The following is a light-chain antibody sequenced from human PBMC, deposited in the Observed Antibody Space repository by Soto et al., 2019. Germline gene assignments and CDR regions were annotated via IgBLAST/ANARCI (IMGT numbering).Light chain of an antibody. Sequence: EVVLTQYPGTLSLSPGERATLSFRASESISNSYLAWYQQKPGQAPRVLIYVASTRATGIPARFSGSGSGTDFTLSISRVEPEDFAVYYCQQYGTSPWTFGQGTKVDIK. CDR2: VAS. J-gene: IGKJ1*01. CDR3: QQYGTSPWT. CDR1: ESISNSY. V-gene: IGKV3-20*01.